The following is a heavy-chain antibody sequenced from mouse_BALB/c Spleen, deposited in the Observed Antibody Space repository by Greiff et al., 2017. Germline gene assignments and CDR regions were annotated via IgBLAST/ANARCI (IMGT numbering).Heavy chain of an antibody. V-gene: IGHV14-1*02. CDR2: IDPENGNT. CDR3: ARYGYDVAY. J-gene: IGHJ3*01. D-gene: IGHD2-2*01. CDR1: GFNIKDYY. Sequence: VQLKQSGAELVRPGALVKLSCKASGFNIKDYYMHWVKQRPEQGLEWIGWIDPENGNTIYDPKFQGKASITADTSSNTAYLQLSSLTSEDTAVYYCARYGYDVAYWGQGTLVTVSA.